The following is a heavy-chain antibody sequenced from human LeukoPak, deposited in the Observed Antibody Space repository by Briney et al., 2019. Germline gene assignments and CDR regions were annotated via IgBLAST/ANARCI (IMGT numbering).Heavy chain of an antibody. D-gene: IGHD3-22*01. J-gene: IGHJ4*02. CDR3: AREYCYDSSGYFY. CDR2: INHSGST. CDR1: GGSFSGYY. V-gene: IGHV4-34*01. Sequence: SETLSLTCAVYGGSFSGYYWSWIRQPPGKGLEWIGEINHSGSTNYNPSLKSRVTISVDTSKNQFSLKLSSVTAADTAVYYCAREYCYDSSGYFYWSQGTLVTVSS.